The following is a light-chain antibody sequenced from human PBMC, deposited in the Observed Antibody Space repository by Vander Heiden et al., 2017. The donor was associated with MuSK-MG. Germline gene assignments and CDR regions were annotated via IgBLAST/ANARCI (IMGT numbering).Light chain of an antibody. Sequence: QSVLTQPPSASGAPGQRVVISCSGSTSNIGATIVNWYQHFPGTAPKFLIYSNDQRASGVPDRFSASKSGTSASLAISGLQSEDEADYYWAAWDDSLNALVFGSGTKVTVL. J-gene: IGLJ1*01. CDR1: TSNIGATI. V-gene: IGLV1-44*01. CDR3: AAWDDSLNALV. CDR2: SND.